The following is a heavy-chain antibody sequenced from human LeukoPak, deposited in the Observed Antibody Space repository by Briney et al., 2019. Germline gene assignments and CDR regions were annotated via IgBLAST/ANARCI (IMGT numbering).Heavy chain of an antibody. Sequence: GGSLRLSCAASGFTFSSYGMHWVRQAPGKGLEWVAVISYDGSNKYYADSVKGRFTISRDNSKNTLYLQMNSLRPEDTAVYYCAKDDAWLQYGNWGRGTLVTVSS. D-gene: IGHD5-24*01. J-gene: IGHJ4*02. V-gene: IGHV3-30*18. CDR1: GFTFSSYG. CDR2: ISYDGSNK. CDR3: AKDDAWLQYGN.